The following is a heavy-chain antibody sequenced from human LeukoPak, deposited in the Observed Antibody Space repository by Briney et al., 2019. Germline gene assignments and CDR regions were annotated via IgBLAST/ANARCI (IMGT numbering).Heavy chain of an antibody. CDR2: IIPIFGTA. CDR3: ARGVATIVFDI. CDR1: GGTFSSYA. D-gene: IGHD5-12*01. Sequence: GASVKVSCKASGGTFSSYAISWVRQAPRQGLEWMGGIIPIFGTANYAQKFQGRVTITADKSTSTAYMELSSLRSEDTAVYYCARGVATIVFDIWGQGTMVTVSS. J-gene: IGHJ3*02. V-gene: IGHV1-69*06.